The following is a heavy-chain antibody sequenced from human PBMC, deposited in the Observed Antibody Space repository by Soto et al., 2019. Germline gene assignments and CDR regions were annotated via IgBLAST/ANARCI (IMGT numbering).Heavy chain of an antibody. J-gene: IGHJ5*02. CDR1: GYTFVNVD. CDR3: ARMASAGTLNWFDP. CDR2: MNPGSGKT. Sequence: SVKDSCKASGYTFVNVDISWVRQAAGQGFEWLGWMNPGSGKTGYASKFQGRVAMTRDASTGTSHLELSSLTSDDTAVYYCARMASAGTLNWFDPWGQGTLVTVSS. D-gene: IGHD6-13*01. V-gene: IGHV1-8*02.